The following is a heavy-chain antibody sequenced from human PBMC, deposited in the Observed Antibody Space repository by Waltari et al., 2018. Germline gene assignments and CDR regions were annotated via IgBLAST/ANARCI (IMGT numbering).Heavy chain of an antibody. Sequence: QVQLQESGPGLVKPSETLSLTCTVSGGSISRYYWSWIRQPPGKGLEWIGYIYYSGSTNYNPSLKSRVTISVDTSKNQFSLKLSSVTAADTAVYYCAREAGIAVAGIHYYYGMDVWGQGTTVTVSS. CDR1: GGSISRYY. D-gene: IGHD6-19*01. CDR2: IYYSGST. J-gene: IGHJ6*02. CDR3: AREAGIAVAGIHYYYGMDV. V-gene: IGHV4-59*01.